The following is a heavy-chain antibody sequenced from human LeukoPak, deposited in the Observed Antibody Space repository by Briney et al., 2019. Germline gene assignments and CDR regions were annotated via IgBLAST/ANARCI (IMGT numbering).Heavy chain of an antibody. D-gene: IGHD3-22*01. Sequence: ASVKVSCKASGYTFTGYYMHWVRQAPGQGLAWMGWINPNSGGTNYAQKFQGRVTMTRDTSISTAYMELSRLRPDDTAVYYCAGELRITMIVVVSHAFDIWGQGTMVTASS. CDR3: AGELRITMIVVVSHAFDI. J-gene: IGHJ3*02. CDR1: GYTFTGYY. CDR2: INPNSGGT. V-gene: IGHV1-2*02.